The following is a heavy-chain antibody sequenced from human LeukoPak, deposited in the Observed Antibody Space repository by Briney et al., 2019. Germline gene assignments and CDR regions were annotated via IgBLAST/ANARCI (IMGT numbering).Heavy chain of an antibody. CDR2: ISSSGSTI. V-gene: IGHV3-11*04. D-gene: IGHD3-22*01. CDR1: GFTFSDYY. J-gene: IGHJ4*02. CDR3: ARDRHYDSSGYYGY. Sequence: EGSLRLSCAASGFTFSDYYMSWIRQAPGKGLEWVSYISSSGSTIYYADSVKGRFTISRDNAKNSLYLQMNSLRAEDTAVYYCARDRHYDSSGYYGYWGQGTLVTVSS.